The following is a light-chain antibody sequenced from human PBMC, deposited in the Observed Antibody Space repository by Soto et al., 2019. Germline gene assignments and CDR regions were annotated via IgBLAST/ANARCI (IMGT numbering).Light chain of an antibody. J-gene: IGKJ5*01. Sequence: EIVLTQSPGTLSLSPGARATISCRASQSVSSSYLAWYQQKPGQAPRLLIYGASSRATGIPDRFSGSGSGTDFTLTISRLEPEDFAVYYCQQYGSSITFGQGTRLEIK. CDR2: GAS. CDR1: QSVSSSY. V-gene: IGKV3-20*01. CDR3: QQYGSSIT.